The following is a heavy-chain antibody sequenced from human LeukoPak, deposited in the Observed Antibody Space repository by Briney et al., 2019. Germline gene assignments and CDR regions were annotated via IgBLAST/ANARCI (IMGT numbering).Heavy chain of an antibody. J-gene: IGHJ3*02. V-gene: IGHV3-30-3*01. CDR3: AKGLIMITFGGVIVDAFDI. Sequence: GRSLRLSCAASGFTFSSYAMHWVCQAPGKGLEWVAVISYDGSNKYYADSVKGRFTISRDNSKNTLYLQMNSLRAEDTAVYYCAKGLIMITFGGVIVDAFDIWGQGTMVTVSS. CDR2: ISYDGSNK. CDR1: GFTFSSYA. D-gene: IGHD3-16*02.